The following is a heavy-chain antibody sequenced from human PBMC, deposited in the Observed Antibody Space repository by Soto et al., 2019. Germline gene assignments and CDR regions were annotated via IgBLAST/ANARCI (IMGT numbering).Heavy chain of an antibody. J-gene: IGHJ4*02. CDR2: VSHDGRNT. V-gene: IGHV3-30*03. CDR3: ATGGRQWLVTSCFNY. D-gene: IGHD6-19*01. CDR1: GFTFSDYA. Sequence: VQLVESGGGVVQPGRSLRLSCAASGFTFSDYAMHWVRQAPGKGLEWVAVVSHDGRNTHYADSVKGRFTISRDSSKHTVSLEMTSLRAEDTAVYYCATGGRQWLVTSCFNYWGQGALVTVSS.